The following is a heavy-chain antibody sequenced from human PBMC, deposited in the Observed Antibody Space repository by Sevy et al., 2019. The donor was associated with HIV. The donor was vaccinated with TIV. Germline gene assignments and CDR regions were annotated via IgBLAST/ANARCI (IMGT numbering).Heavy chain of an antibody. J-gene: IGHJ4*02. CDR1: GFTFRIYA. CDR2: ISGSGSST. V-gene: IGHV3-23*01. Sequence: GGSLRLSCTTSGFTFRIYAMSWVRQAPGKGLEWVSAISGSGSSTYYADSVKGRFTITRENSKNTLYLQMNSLRAEDTAVFYCAKEVVSNYDTSGSFDDWGQVTRVTVSS. CDR3: AKEVVSNYDTSGSFDD. D-gene: IGHD3-22*01.